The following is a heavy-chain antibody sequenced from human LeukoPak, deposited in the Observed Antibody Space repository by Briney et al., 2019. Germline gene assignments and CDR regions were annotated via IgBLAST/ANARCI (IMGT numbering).Heavy chain of an antibody. D-gene: IGHD3-9*01. CDR1: GGSISSYY. CDR2: IYYSGST. Sequence: SETLSLTCTVSGGSISSYYWSWIRQPPGKGLEWIGYIYYSGSTNYKSSLKSRVTISVDTSKNQFSLKLSSVTAADTAVYYCARLTGYSSESWFDPWGQGTLVTVSS. CDR3: ARLTGYSSESWFDP. J-gene: IGHJ5*02. V-gene: IGHV4-59*01.